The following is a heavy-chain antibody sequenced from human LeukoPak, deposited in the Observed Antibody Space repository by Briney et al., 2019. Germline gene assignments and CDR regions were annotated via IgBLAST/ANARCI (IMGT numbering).Heavy chain of an antibody. D-gene: IGHD3-22*01. CDR1: GYSFTSYG. CDR2: ISAYNGNT. CDR3: ARGGDYYDSSGYFDY. J-gene: IGHJ4*02. Sequence: GESLKISCKGSGYSFTSYGISWVRQAPGQGLEWMGWISAYNGNTNYAQKLQGRVTMTTDTSTSTAYMELRSLRSDDTAVYYCARGGDYYDSSGYFDYWGQGTLVTVSS. V-gene: IGHV1-18*01.